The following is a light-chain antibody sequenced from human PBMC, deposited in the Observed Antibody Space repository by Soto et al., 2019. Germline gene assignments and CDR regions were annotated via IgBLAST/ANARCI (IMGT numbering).Light chain of an antibody. Sequence: IQMTQSPSSLSASLGARVTITCRTSQNIYNSLNWYQQKPGKAPKLLIYAASTLQSGVPSRFSGSESGTDFTLTISSLQPEDFATYYCQQLNNYPSTFGGGTKV. J-gene: IGKJ4*01. CDR1: QNIYNS. CDR2: AAS. CDR3: QQLNNYPST. V-gene: IGKV1-39*01.